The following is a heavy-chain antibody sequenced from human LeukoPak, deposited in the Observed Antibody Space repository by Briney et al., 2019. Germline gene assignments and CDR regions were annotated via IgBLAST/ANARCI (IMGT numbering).Heavy chain of an antibody. Sequence: SETLSLTCTVSGGSITNSPYSWGWIRQPPGKGLEWIGSGYYSRSAYYNPSLKSRVTIFVGTSNNQFFLRLSSVTGADTAVYFCARRDYGDDSGFDYWGQGTLVTVSS. CDR1: GGSITNSPYS. D-gene: IGHD4-23*01. J-gene: IGHJ4*02. V-gene: IGHV4-39*01. CDR3: ARRDYGDDSGFDY. CDR2: GYYSRSA.